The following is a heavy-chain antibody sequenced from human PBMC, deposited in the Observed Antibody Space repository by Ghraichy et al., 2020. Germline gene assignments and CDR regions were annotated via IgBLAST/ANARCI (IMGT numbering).Heavy chain of an antibody. Sequence: GESLNISCAVSGITFSDHDMDWVRQAPGKGLEWVGRARNFRDKANSYIIEYAASVKGRFTISRDDSKNSLNLQMNSLKTEDTAMYYCVMWVSGRNYWGQGTLVTVSS. D-gene: IGHD3-3*01. V-gene: IGHV3-72*01. J-gene: IGHJ4*02. CDR1: GITFSDHD. CDR2: ARNFRDKANSYII. CDR3: VMWVSGRNY.